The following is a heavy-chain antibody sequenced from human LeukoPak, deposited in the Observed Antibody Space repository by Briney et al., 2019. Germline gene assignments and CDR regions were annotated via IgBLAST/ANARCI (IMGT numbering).Heavy chain of an antibody. J-gene: IGHJ4*02. CDR3: AIDNSSSWYLVSYFDY. V-gene: IGHV4-39*01. CDR2: IYYSGST. D-gene: IGHD6-13*01. Sequence: SETLSLTCTVSGGSISSSSYYWGWIRRPPGKGLEWIGSIYYSGSTYYNPSLKSRVTISVDTSKNQFSLKLSSVTAADTAVYYCAIDNSSSWYLVSYFDYWGQGTLVTVSS. CDR1: GGSISSSSYY.